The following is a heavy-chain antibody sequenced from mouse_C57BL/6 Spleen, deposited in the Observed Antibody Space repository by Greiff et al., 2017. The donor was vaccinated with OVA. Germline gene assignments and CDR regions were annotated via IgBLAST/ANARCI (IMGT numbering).Heavy chain of an antibody. CDR2: IYPGSGST. D-gene: IGHD2-1*01. CDR1: GYTFTSYW. CDR3: ASYGNYGAMDY. Sequence: VQLQQPGAELVKPGASVKMSCKASGYTFTSYWITWVKQRPGQGLEWIGDIYPGSGSTNYNEKFTSKATLTVDTSSSTAYMQLISLTSEDSAVYYCASYGNYGAMDYWGQGTSVTVSS. V-gene: IGHV1-55*01. J-gene: IGHJ4*01.